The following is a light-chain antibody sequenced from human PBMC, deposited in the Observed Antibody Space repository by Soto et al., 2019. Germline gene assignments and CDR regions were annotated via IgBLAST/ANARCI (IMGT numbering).Light chain of an antibody. CDR2: ATS. Sequence: EVVLTQSPGTLSFSPGETATVSCRASQTVNSDYLAWFQQRPGQAPRLLIFATSRRATDIPDRFSGSGSGTDFTLAIRRLEAEDFAVYYCHQFGYSPRTFGQGTKVDI. CDR3: HQFGYSPRT. V-gene: IGKV3-20*01. CDR1: QTVNSDY. J-gene: IGKJ1*01.